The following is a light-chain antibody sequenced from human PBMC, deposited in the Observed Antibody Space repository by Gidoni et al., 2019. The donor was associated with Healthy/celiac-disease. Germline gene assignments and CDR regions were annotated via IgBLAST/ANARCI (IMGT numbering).Light chain of an antibody. Sequence: QSALTQPASVSGSPGQSITISCTGTSSDVGSYNLVSWYQQHPGKAPKLMIYEVSKRPSGVSNRCSGSTSGNTASLTISGLQAEDEADYYCCSYAGSSTWVFGGGTKLTVL. CDR3: CSYAGSSTWV. J-gene: IGLJ2*01. CDR1: SSDVGSYNL. CDR2: EVS. V-gene: IGLV2-23*02.